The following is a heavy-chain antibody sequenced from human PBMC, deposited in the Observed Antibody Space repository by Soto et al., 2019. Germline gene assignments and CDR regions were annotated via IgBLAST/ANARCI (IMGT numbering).Heavy chain of an antibody. V-gene: IGHV1-18*01. CDR3: ARGGYYDSSGSRNYHYYGMDA. J-gene: IGHJ6*02. D-gene: IGHD3-22*01. CDR1: GYTFNSYG. CDR2: ISPYDDNT. Sequence: QVQLVQSGTEVKKPGASVKVSCKASGYTFNSYGISWVRQAPGQGLEWMGWISPYDDNTNYAQNLQGRVTMTTDTSTRTAYMELRSLRSDDTAVYYCARGGYYDSSGSRNYHYYGMDAWGQGTTVTVS.